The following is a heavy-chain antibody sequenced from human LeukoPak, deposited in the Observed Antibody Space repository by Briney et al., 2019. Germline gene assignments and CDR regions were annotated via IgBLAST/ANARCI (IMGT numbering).Heavy chain of an antibody. V-gene: IGHV1-18*01. CDR3: ARSGGAHQFDP. J-gene: IGHJ5*02. Sequence: ASVKVSCKASGYTFISYGISWGRQAPGQGLEWMGWISGYNGNPNYAQKLQGRVTLTIDTSTSTAYMELRSLGSDDTAVYYCARSGGAHQFDPWGQGTLVTVSS. CDR2: ISGYNGNP. CDR1: GYTFISYG. D-gene: IGHD1-14*01.